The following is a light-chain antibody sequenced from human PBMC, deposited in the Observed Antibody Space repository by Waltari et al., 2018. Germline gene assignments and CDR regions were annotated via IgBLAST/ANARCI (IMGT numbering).Light chain of an antibody. CDR2: DGY. J-gene: IGLJ1*01. Sequence: QSALTQPRSVSGSPGQSVTISFTGTSIDLGEYNYVYWYQQHPGKAPKVMIYDGYKRPSGVPDRFSGSKSGNTASLTISGLQAEDEADYYCCSYADSSTYVFGTGTQVTVL. V-gene: IGLV2-11*01. CDR3: CSYADSSTYV. CDR1: SIDLGEYNY.